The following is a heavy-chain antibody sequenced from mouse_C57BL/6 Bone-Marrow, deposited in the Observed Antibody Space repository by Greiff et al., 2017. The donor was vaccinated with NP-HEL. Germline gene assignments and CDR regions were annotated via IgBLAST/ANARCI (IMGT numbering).Heavy chain of an antibody. CDR1: GYAFSSYW. J-gene: IGHJ3*01. V-gene: IGHV1-80*01. CDR2: IYPGDGDT. CDR3: AREGLLPGFAY. Sequence: QVQLKESGAELVKPGASVKISCKASGYAFSSYWMNWVKQRPGKGLEWIGQIYPGDGDTNYNGKFKGKATLTADKSSSTAYMQLSSLTSEDSAVYFCAREGLLPGFAYWGQGTLVTVSA. D-gene: IGHD3-1*01.